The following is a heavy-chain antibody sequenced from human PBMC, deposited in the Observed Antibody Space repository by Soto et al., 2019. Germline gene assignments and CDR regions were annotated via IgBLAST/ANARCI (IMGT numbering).Heavy chain of an antibody. J-gene: IGHJ4*03. CDR2: IYPDGFT. D-gene: IGHD1-26*01. V-gene: IGHV4-61*01. Sequence: LSETLSLTCSVSGGSVSSGNYYWTWIRQPPWKGLEWIGYIYPDGFTNYNPSLKSRVTISLDTSKNEFTLRLRSVTAADTAINYCARASGSY. CDR3: ARASGSY. CDR1: GGSVSSGNYY.